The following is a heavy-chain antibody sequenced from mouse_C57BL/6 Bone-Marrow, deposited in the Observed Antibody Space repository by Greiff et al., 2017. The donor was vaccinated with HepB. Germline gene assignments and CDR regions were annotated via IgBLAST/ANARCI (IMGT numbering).Heavy chain of an antibody. CDR3: AIYYGNPTSDV. CDR1: GYTFTSYW. V-gene: IGHV1-55*01. J-gene: IGHJ1*03. D-gene: IGHD2-1*01. Sequence: QVQLQQSGAELVKPGASVKMSCKASGYTFTSYWITWVKQRPGQGLEWIGDIYPGSGSTNYNEKFKSKATLTVDTSSSTAYMQLSSLTSEDSAVYYCAIYYGNPTSDVWGTGTTVTVSS. CDR2: IYPGSGST.